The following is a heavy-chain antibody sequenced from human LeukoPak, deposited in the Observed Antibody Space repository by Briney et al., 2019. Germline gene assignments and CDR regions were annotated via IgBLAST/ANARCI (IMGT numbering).Heavy chain of an antibody. J-gene: IGHJ5*02. Sequence: PSETLSLTCTVSGGSISSGDYYWSWIRQPPGKGLEWIGSIYYSRSTYYNPSLKSRVTISVDTSTNQFSLKLSSVTAAVTAVYYCARVAYYDFWSGLGFDPWGQGTLVTVSS. V-gene: IGHV4-30-4*01. CDR2: IYYSRST. CDR1: GGSISSGDYY. CDR3: ARVAYYDFWSGLGFDP. D-gene: IGHD3-3*01.